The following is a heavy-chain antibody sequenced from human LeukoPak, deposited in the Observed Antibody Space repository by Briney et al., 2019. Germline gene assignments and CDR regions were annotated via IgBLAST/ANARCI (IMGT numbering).Heavy chain of an antibody. Sequence: GGSLRLSCAASGFIFSSYSMNWVRQAPGKGLEWVSSISSSSSYIYYADSVKGRFTISRDNAKNSLYLQMNSLRAEDAAVYYCASGVAIVVGMDVWGQGTTVTVSS. V-gene: IGHV3-21*01. CDR2: ISSSSSYI. CDR3: ASGVAIVVGMDV. J-gene: IGHJ6*02. CDR1: GFIFSSYS. D-gene: IGHD2-2*01.